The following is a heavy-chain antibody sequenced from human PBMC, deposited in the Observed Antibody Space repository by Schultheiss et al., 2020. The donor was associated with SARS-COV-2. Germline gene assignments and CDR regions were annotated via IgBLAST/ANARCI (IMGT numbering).Heavy chain of an antibody. V-gene: IGHV1-8*01. CDR3: ARDCSSTSCYGWFDP. Sequence: ASVKVSCKASGYTFTSYDINWVRQATGQGLEWMGWMNPNSGNTGYAQKFQGRVTMTTDTSTSTAYMELRSLRSDDTAVYYCARDCSSTSCYGWFDPWGQGTLVTVSS. D-gene: IGHD2-2*01. CDR2: MNPNSGNT. J-gene: IGHJ5*02. CDR1: GYTFTSYD.